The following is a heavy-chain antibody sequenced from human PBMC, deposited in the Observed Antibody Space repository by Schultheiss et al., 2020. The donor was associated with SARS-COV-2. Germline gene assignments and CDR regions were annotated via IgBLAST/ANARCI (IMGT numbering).Heavy chain of an antibody. Sequence: ASVKVSCKASGYTFTSYAMHWVRQAPGQRLEWMGWINAGNGNTKYSQKFQGRVTITRDTSASTAYMELSSLRSEDTAVYYCAREHRRGYSYGYYGMDVWGQGTTVTVS. D-gene: IGHD5-18*01. CDR3: AREHRRGYSYGYYGMDV. CDR2: INAGNGNT. CDR1: GYTFTSYA. V-gene: IGHV1-3*01. J-gene: IGHJ6*02.